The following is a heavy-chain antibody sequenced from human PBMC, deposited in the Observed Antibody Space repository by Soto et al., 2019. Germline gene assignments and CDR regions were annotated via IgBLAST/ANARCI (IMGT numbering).Heavy chain of an antibody. V-gene: IGHV1-3*05. CDR2: INAGNGNT. D-gene: IGHD6-13*01. CDR3: ARERLAAAGWFDP. CDR1: GYTFSSYA. J-gene: IGHJ5*02. Sequence: QVQLVQSGAEEKKPGASVKVSCKASGYTFSSYAMHWVRQAPGQRLEWMGWINAGNGNTQYSQKFQGRVTITRDTXASIAYMELNSLRSEDAAVYYCARERLAAAGWFDPWGQGTLVTVSS.